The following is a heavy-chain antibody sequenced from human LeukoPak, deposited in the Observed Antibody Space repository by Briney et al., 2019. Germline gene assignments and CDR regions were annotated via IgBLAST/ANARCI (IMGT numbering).Heavy chain of an antibody. V-gene: IGHV4-39*01. D-gene: IGHD2-2*01. Sequence: PSETLSLTCTVSGGSISSSSYYWGWSRQPPGKGLEWIGSIYYSGSTYYNPSVKSRVPKSVDTSKNQFSLKLSSVTAADTAVYYCARHEWGVVVPAPTNWFDPWGQRTLVTVS. CDR1: GGSISSSSYY. CDR3: ARHEWGVVVPAPTNWFDP. J-gene: IGHJ5*02. CDR2: IYYSGST.